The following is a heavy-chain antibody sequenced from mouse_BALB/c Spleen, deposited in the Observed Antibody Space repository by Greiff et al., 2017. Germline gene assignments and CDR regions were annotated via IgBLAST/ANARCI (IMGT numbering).Heavy chain of an antibody. D-gene: IGHD3-3*01. J-gene: IGHJ4*01. CDR3: ARGTSYAMDY. Sequence: VQLKESGAELVRPGTSVKISCKASGYTFTNYWLGWVKQRPGHGLEWIGDIYPGGGYTNYNEKFKGKATLTADTSSSTAYMQLSSLTSEDSAVYFCARGTSYAMDYWGQGTSVTVSS. V-gene: IGHV1-63*02. CDR2: IYPGGGYT. CDR1: GYTFTNYW.